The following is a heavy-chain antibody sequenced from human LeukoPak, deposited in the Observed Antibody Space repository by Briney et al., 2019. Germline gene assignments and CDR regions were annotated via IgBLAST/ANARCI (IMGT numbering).Heavy chain of an antibody. D-gene: IGHD2-2*01. Sequence: SETLSLTCAVYGGSFSGYYWSWIRQPPGEGLEWIGEINHSGSTNYNPSLKSRVTISVDTSKNQFSLKLSSVTAADTAVYYCARGHADIVVVPATHNRTNWFDPWGQGTLVTVSS. J-gene: IGHJ5*02. CDR2: INHSGST. CDR3: ARGHADIVVVPATHNRTNWFDP. CDR1: GGSFSGYY. V-gene: IGHV4-34*01.